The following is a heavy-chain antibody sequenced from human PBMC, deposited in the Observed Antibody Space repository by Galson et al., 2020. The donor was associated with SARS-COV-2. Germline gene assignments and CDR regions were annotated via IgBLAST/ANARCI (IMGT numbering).Heavy chain of an antibody. CDR2: IYDSGKT. D-gene: IGHD3-10*01. CDR3: TRDRELGY. CDR1: GGSISIYY. V-gene: IGHV4-59*01. Sequence: SETLSLTCTVSGGSISIYYWNWIRQTPGKGLEWIGCIYDSGKTSYNPSFKSRVTLSVDTSKNQFSLRMNSVTAADTAVYYCTRDRELGYWGQGALVTVSS. J-gene: IGHJ4*02.